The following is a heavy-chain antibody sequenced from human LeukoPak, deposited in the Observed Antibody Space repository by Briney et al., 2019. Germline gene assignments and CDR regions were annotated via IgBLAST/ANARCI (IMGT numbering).Heavy chain of an antibody. CDR1: GFTFSSYA. V-gene: IGHV3-23*01. CDR2: ISGSGGST. J-gene: IGHJ5*02. Sequence: GGSLRLSCAASGFTFSSYAMSWVRQAPGKGLEWVSAISGSGGSTYYADSVKGRFTISRDNAKNSLYLQMNSLRAEDTAVYYCARDWGYCSSTSCYGNWFDPWGQGTLVTASS. CDR3: ARDWGYCSSTSCYGNWFDP. D-gene: IGHD2-2*01.